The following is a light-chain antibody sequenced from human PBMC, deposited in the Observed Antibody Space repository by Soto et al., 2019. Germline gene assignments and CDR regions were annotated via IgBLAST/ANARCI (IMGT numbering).Light chain of an antibody. CDR2: EVS. Sequence: SVVRHPPSPCGSPWPSVPNSCTGNSSYVGGYNYVSWYQQHPGKAPKLMIYEVSKRPSGVPDRFSGSKSGNTASLTVSGLQAEDEADYYCSSYAGSNNLVFGTGTKVPVL. J-gene: IGLJ1*01. V-gene: IGLV2-8*01. CDR1: SSYVGGYNY. CDR3: SSYAGSNNLV.